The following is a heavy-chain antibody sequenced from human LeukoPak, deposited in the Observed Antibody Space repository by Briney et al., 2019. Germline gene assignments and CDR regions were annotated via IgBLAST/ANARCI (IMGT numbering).Heavy chain of an antibody. V-gene: IGHV3-30-3*01. Sequence: PGGSLRLSCAASGFTFSTYAMHWVRQAPGKGLEWVAVISYEGSNKYYTDSVKGRFTISRDNSKNTLYLQMNSLRAEDTAVYYCARDLGGYYAYFDYWGQGTLVTVSS. CDR1: GFTFSTYA. D-gene: IGHD3-22*01. J-gene: IGHJ4*02. CDR2: ISYEGSNK. CDR3: ARDLGGYYAYFDY.